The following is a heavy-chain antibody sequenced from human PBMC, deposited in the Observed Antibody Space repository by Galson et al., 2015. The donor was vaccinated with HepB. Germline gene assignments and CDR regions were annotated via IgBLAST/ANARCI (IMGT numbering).Heavy chain of an antibody. Sequence: SLRLSCAASGFTFSSYAMSWVRQAPGKGLEWVSAISGSGGSTYYADSVKGRFTISRDNSKNTLYLQMNSLRAEDTAVYYCAKDRERTQGGYYYGMDVWGQGTTVTVSS. J-gene: IGHJ6*02. CDR1: GFTFSSYA. CDR3: AKDRERTQGGYYYGMDV. CDR2: ISGSGGST. D-gene: IGHD1-26*01. V-gene: IGHV3-23*01.